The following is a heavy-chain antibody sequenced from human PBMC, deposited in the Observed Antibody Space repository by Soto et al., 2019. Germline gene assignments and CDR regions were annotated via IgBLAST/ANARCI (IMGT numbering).Heavy chain of an antibody. D-gene: IGHD3-3*01. V-gene: IGHV1-18*01. Sequence: ASVKVSCKASGYTFTSYGISWVRQAPGQGLEWMGWISAYNGNTNYAQKLQGRVTMTTDTSTSTAYMKLRSLRSDDTAVYHCATSITIFGVVTPDAFDIWGQGTMVTVS. CDR3: ATSITIFGVVTPDAFDI. CDR2: ISAYNGNT. CDR1: GYTFTSYG. J-gene: IGHJ3*02.